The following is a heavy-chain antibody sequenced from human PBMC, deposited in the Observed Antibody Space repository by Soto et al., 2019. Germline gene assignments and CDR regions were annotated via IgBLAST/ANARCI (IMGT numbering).Heavy chain of an antibody. Sequence: PSDTLSLTCTVYGGSISSSIYYWGWIRQPPGKGLEWIGSIYYSGSTYYNPSLKSRVTISVDTSKNQFSLKLSSVTAADTAVYYCARHQSHSSSYVDPWGQGTLVTVSS. CDR1: GGSISSSIYY. CDR2: IYYSGST. V-gene: IGHV4-39*01. CDR3: ARHQSHSSSYVDP. J-gene: IGHJ5*02. D-gene: IGHD6-13*01.